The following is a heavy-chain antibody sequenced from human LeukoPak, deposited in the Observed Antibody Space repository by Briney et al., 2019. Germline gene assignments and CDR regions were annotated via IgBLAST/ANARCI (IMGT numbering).Heavy chain of an antibody. D-gene: IGHD3-10*01. Sequence: GGSLRLSCAASGFTFSDYWMTWVRQAPGKGLEWVANIKQDGSQRFYVDSLRGRFTISRDNAKNSLYLQMNSLRAEDTAIYYCARDITHGRLWGQGTLVTVSS. V-gene: IGHV3-7*03. CDR1: GFTFSDYW. CDR3: ARDITHGRL. J-gene: IGHJ4*02. CDR2: IKQDGSQR.